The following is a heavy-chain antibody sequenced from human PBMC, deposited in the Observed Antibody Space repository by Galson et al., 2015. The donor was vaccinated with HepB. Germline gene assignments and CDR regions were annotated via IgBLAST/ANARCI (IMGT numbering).Heavy chain of an antibody. CDR1: GFTFNSYA. CDR3: VTTVRGINY. D-gene: IGHD3-10*01. J-gene: IGHJ4*02. CDR2: VTSGGDNT. V-gene: IGHV3-23*01. Sequence: SLRLSCAASGFTFNSYAMAWVRQAPGKGLEWVSVVTSGGDNTFFAESLAGRVLVSRDQSRKTSYLQKNSLRADDTAVYYCVTTVRGINYWGQGTLLTVSS.